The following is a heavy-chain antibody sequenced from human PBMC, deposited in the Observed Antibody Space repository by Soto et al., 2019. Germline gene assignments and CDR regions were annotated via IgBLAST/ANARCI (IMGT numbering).Heavy chain of an antibody. CDR3: ARGRLPLGELSHKFDY. D-gene: IGHD3-16*02. CDR1: GGSISSGDYY. Sequence: SETLSLTCTVSGGSISSGDYYWSWIRQPPGKGLEWIGYIYYSGSTYYNPSLKSRVTISVDTSKNQFSLKLSSVTAADTAVYYCARGRLPLGELSHKFDYWGQGTLVTVSS. CDR2: IYYSGST. J-gene: IGHJ4*02. V-gene: IGHV4-30-4*01.